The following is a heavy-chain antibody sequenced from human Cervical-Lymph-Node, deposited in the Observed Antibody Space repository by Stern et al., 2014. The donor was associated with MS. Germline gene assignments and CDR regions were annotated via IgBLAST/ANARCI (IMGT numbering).Heavy chain of an antibody. CDR2: ITVYNGNT. J-gene: IGHJ4*02. Sequence: VQLVQSGAEVKKPGASVNVSCKASGYTFSSFAITWVRQAPGQGLEWMGTITVYNGNTNYAQRVQDRVTMTTDTSTNTPYMEVRTLGSDDPALYYCARGWGDPRHWGQGTLVTVSS. V-gene: IGHV1-18*01. CDR1: GYTFSSFA. CDR3: ARGWGDPRH. D-gene: IGHD3-16*01.